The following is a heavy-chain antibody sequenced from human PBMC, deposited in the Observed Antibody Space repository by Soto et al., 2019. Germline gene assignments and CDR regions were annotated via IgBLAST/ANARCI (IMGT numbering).Heavy chain of an antibody. D-gene: IGHD6-19*01. Sequence: SETLSLTCTVSGGSVSSGSYYWSWIRQPPGKGLEWIGYIYYSGSTNYNPSLKSRVTISVDTSKNQFSLKLSSVTAADTAVYYCARCGSGWYWFDPWGQGTLVTASS. CDR2: IYYSGST. CDR3: ARCGSGWYWFDP. V-gene: IGHV4-61*01. CDR1: GGSVSSGSYY. J-gene: IGHJ5*02.